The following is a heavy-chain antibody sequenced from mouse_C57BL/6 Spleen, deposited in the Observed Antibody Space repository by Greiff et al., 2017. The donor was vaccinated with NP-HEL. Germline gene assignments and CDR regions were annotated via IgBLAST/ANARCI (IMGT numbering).Heavy chain of an antibody. V-gene: IGHV1-82*01. CDR1: GYAFSSSW. J-gene: IGHJ4*01. CDR2: IYPGDGDT. CDR3: ARNRAYAMDY. Sequence: QVQLQQSGPELVKPGASVKISCKASGYAFSSSWMNWVKQRPGKGLEWIGRIYPGDGDTNYNGKFKGKATLTADKSSSTAYMQLSSLTSEDSAVYFCARNRAYAMDYWGQGTSVTVSS.